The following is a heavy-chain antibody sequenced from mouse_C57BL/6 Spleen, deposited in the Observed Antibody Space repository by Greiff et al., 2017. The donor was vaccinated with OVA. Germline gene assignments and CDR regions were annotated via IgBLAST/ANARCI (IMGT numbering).Heavy chain of an antibody. CDR3: ARVLARGY. D-gene: IGHD3-1*01. J-gene: IGHJ2*01. Sequence: QVQLQQPGAELVKPGASVKLSCKASGYTFTSYWMQWVKQRPGQGLEWIGEIDPSDSYTNYNQKFKGKATLTVDTSSSTAYMQLSSLTSEDSAVYYCARVLARGYWGQGTTLTVSS. V-gene: IGHV1-50*01. CDR1: GYTFTSYW. CDR2: IDPSDSYT.